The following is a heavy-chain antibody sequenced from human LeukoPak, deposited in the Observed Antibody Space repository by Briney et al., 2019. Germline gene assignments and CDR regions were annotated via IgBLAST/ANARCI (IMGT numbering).Heavy chain of an antibody. V-gene: IGHV3-74*01. CDR2: IKGDGSST. CDR3: VRDGVGAPPFDY. CDR1: GFTFSSYS. J-gene: IGHJ4*02. D-gene: IGHD1-26*01. Sequence: GGSLRLSCAASGFTFSSYSMNWVRQAPGKGLVWVSRIKGDGSSTSYADSVKGRFTISRDNAKNTLFLQMNSLRAEDTAVYYCVRDGVGAPPFDYWGQGALVTVSS.